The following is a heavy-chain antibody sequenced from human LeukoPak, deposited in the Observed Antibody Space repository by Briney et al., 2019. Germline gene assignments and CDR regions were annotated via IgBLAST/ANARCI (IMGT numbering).Heavy chain of an antibody. CDR1: GFTFSSYA. J-gene: IGHJ4*02. V-gene: IGHV3-23*01. CDR3: AKDRYFLVGATPH. CDR2: ISGSGGST. Sequence: GGSLRLSCAASGFTFSSYAMSWVRQAPGKGLEWVSAISGSGGSTYYADSVKSRFTISRDNSKNTLYLQMNSLRAEDTAVYYCAKDRYFLVGATPHWGQGTLVTVSS. D-gene: IGHD1-26*01.